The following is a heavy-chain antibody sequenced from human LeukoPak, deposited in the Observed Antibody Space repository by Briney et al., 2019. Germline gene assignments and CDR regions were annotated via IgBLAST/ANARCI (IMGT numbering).Heavy chain of an antibody. J-gene: IGHJ5*02. CDR1: RVSISSGAYF. V-gene: IGHV4-31*03. D-gene: IGHD6-13*01. CDR2: IYYSGST. CDR3: ARATSSWYPVGWFDP. Sequence: PSQTLSLTCTVSRVSISSGAYFWSWIRQHPGKGLEWIGHIYYSGSTYYNPSLKSRVTMSIDRSQNQFSLNLTSVTAADTAVYYCARATSSWYPVGWFDPWGQGTLVTVSS.